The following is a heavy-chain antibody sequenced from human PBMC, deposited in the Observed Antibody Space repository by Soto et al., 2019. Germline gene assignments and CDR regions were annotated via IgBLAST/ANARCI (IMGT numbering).Heavy chain of an antibody. CDR1: GFTFSNAW. CDR2: IKSKTDGGTT. Sequence: GGSLRLSCAASGFTFSNAWMSWVRQAPGKGLEWVGRIKSKTDGGTTDYAAPVKGRFTISRDDSKNTLYLQMNSLKTEDTAVYYCTTRSPTGYEKIDYWGQGTLVTVSS. J-gene: IGHJ4*02. D-gene: IGHD5-12*01. CDR3: TTRSPTGYEKIDY. V-gene: IGHV3-15*01.